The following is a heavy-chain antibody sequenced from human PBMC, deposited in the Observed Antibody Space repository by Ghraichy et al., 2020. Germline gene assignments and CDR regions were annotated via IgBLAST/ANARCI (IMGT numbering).Heavy chain of an antibody. CDR1: GFTFSSYG. Sequence: GESLNISCAASGFTFSSYGMHWVRQAPGKGLEWVAVIWYDGSNKYYADSVKGRFTISRDNSKNTLYLQMNSLRAEDTAVYYCARAGEYYDYIWGSYLPTQFDYWGQGTLVTVSS. V-gene: IGHV3-33*01. CDR3: ARAGEYYDYIWGSYLPTQFDY. D-gene: IGHD3-16*02. CDR2: IWYDGSNK. J-gene: IGHJ4*02.